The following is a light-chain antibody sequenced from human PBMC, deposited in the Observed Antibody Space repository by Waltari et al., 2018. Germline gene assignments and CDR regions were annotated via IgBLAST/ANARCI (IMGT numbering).Light chain of an antibody. CDR3: QQRSNWPLT. CDR2: DAS. V-gene: IGKV3-11*01. J-gene: IGKJ4*01. Sequence: DSVLTQSPATLSLSPGERATLSYRASQSVRSYLAWYQQKPGQAPRLLIYDASNRATGIPARFSGSGSGTDFTLTIRSQEPEDVAVYYCQQRSNWPLTFGGGTKVEI. CDR1: QSVRSY.